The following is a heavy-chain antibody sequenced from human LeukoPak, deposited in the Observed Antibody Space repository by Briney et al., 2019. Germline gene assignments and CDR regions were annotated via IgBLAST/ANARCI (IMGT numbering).Heavy chain of an antibody. CDR2: IIGGGGTT. Sequence: PGGSLRLSCAASGFTFSSYAMSWVRQAPGKGLEWVSAIIGGGGTTYYADSVKGRFTVSRDNSKNTLYLQMNSLRAEDTAVYYCAKYGLGYCSGGSCYFDYWGQGTLVTVTS. V-gene: IGHV3-23*01. CDR3: AKYGLGYCSGGSCYFDY. CDR1: GFTFSSYA. D-gene: IGHD2-15*01. J-gene: IGHJ4*02.